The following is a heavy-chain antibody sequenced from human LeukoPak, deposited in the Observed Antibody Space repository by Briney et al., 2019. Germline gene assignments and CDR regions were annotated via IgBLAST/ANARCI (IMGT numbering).Heavy chain of an antibody. Sequence: GGSLRLSCAASGFTFDDYAMHWVRQAPGKGLEWVSGTSWNSGSIGYADSVKGRFTISRDNAKNSLYLQMNSLRAEDTALYYCAKDNGYYYDSSGQNFDYWGQGTLVTVSS. CDR2: TSWNSGSI. CDR3: AKDNGYYYDSSGQNFDY. CDR1: GFTFDDYA. V-gene: IGHV3-9*01. J-gene: IGHJ4*02. D-gene: IGHD3-22*01.